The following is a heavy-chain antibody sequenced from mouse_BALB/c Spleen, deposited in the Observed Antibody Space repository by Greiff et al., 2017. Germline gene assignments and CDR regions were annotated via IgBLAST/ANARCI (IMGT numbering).Heavy chain of an antibody. J-gene: IGHJ2*01. CDR1: GYTFTSYY. CDR2: INPSNGGT. Sequence: QVQLQQPGAELVKPGASVKLSCKASGYTFTSYYMYWVKQRPGQGLEWIGGINPSNGGTNFNEKFKDKATLTVDKSSSTAYMQLSSPTSEDSAVYYCTRWVNYYFDYWGQGTTLTVSS. V-gene: IGHV1S81*02. CDR3: TRWVNYYFDY. D-gene: IGHD2-13*01.